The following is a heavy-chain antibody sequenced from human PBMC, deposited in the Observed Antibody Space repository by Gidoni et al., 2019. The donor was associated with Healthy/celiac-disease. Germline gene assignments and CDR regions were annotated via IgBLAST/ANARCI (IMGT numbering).Heavy chain of an antibody. D-gene: IGHD7-27*01. CDR2: IIPILGIA. J-gene: IGHJ6*02. V-gene: IGHV1-69*04. Sequence: QVQLVQSGAEVKKPGSSVKVSCKASGGTFRSYAISWVRQAPGQGLEWMGRIIPILGIANYAQKFQGRVTITADKSTSTAYMELSSLRSEDTAVYYCARGWGVSYYGMDVWGQGTTVTVSS. CDR3: ARGWGVSYYGMDV. CDR1: GGTFRSYA.